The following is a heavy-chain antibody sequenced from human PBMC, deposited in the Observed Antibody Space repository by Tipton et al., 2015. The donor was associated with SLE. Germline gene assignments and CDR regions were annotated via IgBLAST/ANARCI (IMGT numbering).Heavy chain of an antibody. CDR1: GFYFGGYS. J-gene: IGHJ6*03. Sequence: SLRLSCAASGFYFGGYSMNLVRQAPGKGLEWVSYIGSSGSTIYYADSVKGRFTISRDKAKSSLYLQMDSLRAEDTAVYYCARVLHRGSYYMDVWGKGTTVTVSS. V-gene: IGHV3-48*01. CDR2: IGSSGSTI. CDR3: ARVLHRGSYYMDV. D-gene: IGHD2-15*01.